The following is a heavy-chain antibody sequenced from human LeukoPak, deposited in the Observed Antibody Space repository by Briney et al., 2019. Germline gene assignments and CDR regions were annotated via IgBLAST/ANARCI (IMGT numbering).Heavy chain of an antibody. D-gene: IGHD3-10*01. CDR1: GYTFTGYY. J-gene: IGHJ6*03. CDR3: ARVPRFHRYYMDV. Sequence: ASVKVSCKASGYTFTGYYMHWVRQAPGQGLEWMGWINPNSGGTNYAQKFQGRVTMTRDTSISTAYMELSRLRSDDTAVHYCARVPRFHRYYMDVWGKGTTVTVSS. CDR2: INPNSGGT. V-gene: IGHV1-2*02.